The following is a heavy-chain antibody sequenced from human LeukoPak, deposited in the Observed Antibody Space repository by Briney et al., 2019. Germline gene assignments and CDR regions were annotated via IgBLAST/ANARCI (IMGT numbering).Heavy chain of an antibody. J-gene: IGHJ4*02. V-gene: IGHV3-30*04. CDR3: ARKKMAAAGKGAFDY. D-gene: IGHD6-13*01. CDR1: GFTFNIYS. Sequence: SGGSLRLSCAASGFTFNIYSMYWVRQAPGKGLEWVASMSSDASSEYYADSVKGRFTISRDNSKNMLYLQINSLRAEDTAVYHCARKKMAAAGKGAFDYWGQGTLVTVSS. CDR2: MSSDASSE.